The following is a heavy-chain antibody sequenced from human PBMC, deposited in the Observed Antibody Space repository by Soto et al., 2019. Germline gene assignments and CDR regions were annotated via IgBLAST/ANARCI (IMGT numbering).Heavy chain of an antibody. CDR2: VYFSGNT. Sequence: SETLSLTCTVSGGSLSSYYWTWIRQSPGKGLEWIGYVYFSGNTNYDPSLKSRVTISIDTSNNQFSLRLASVTETDTSFYYCGSVRPSGYVLSWGPGTLVTVSS. CDR1: GGSLSSYY. V-gene: IGHV4-59*08. CDR3: GSVRPSGYVLS. J-gene: IGHJ5*02. D-gene: IGHD6-25*01.